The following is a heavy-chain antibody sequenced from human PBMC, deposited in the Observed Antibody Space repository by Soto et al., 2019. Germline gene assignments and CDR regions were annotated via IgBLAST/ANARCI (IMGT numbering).Heavy chain of an antibody. CDR2: IYHSGKT. D-gene: IGHD5-18*01. V-gene: IGHV4-59*02. Sequence: SETLSVTCSFSGGSVSSYHCNWIRQAPGKGLEWLGYIYHSGKTFYNPALTGRVSMSLDTSKNQFSLTLNSVTAADTGLYFCALGGYNYGRPLDFWGQGTLVTVSS. CDR3: ALGGYNYGRPLDF. J-gene: IGHJ4*02. CDR1: GGSVSSYH.